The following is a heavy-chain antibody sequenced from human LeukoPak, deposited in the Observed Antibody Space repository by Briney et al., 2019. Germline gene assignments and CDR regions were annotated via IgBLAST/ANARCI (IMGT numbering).Heavy chain of an antibody. CDR3: AAHSEVSYGYIEGIPVDY. CDR1: GGTFSSYA. Sequence: SVKVSCKASGGTFSSYAISWVRQAPGQGLEWMGRIIPIFGTANYAQKFQGRVTITTDESTSTAYMELSSLRSEDTAVYYCAAHSEVSYGYIEGIPVDYWGQGTLVTVSS. D-gene: IGHD5-18*01. J-gene: IGHJ4*02. V-gene: IGHV1-69*05. CDR2: IIPIFGTA.